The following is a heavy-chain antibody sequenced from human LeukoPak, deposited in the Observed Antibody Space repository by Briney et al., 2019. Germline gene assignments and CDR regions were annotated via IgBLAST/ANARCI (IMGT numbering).Heavy chain of an antibody. CDR2: INWDGGST. V-gene: IGHV3-20*04. CDR3: ARTKQQLVLDAFDI. Sequence: PGGSLRLSCAASGFTFGGYGMSWVRQAPGKGLEWVSGINWDGGSTGYADSVKGRFTISRDNAKISLYLQMNSLRAEDTALYYCARTKQQLVLDAFDIWGQGTMVTVSS. D-gene: IGHD6-13*01. J-gene: IGHJ3*02. CDR1: GFTFGGYG.